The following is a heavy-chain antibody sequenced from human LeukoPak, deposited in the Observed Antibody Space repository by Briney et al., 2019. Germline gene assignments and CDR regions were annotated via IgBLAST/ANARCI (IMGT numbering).Heavy chain of an antibody. CDR2: ISWNSGSI. CDR3: AKGPSLAYFDY. CDR1: GFTFDDYA. D-gene: IGHD6-13*01. V-gene: IGHV3-9*01. J-gene: IGHJ4*02. Sequence: GGSLRLSCAASGFTFDDYAMHWARQAQGKGLEWVSGISWNSGSIGYADSVKGRFTISRDNAKNSLYLQMNSLRAEDTALYYCAKGPSLAYFDYWGQGTLVTVSS.